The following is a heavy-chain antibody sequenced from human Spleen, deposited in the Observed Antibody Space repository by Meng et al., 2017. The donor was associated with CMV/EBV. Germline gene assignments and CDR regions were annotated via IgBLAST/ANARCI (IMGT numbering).Heavy chain of an antibody. V-gene: IGHV5-51*01. CDR3: ARLQRGSGYYSYGMDV. Sequence: GESLKISCQGSGYSFTDYWIGWVRQMPGKGLQWMGIIFPGDSDTRYSPSFQDQVTISADKSISTAYLQWSSLKASDTAMYYCARLQRGSGYYSYGMDVWDLGTTVTVSS. CDR2: IFPGDSDT. CDR1: GYSFTDYW. J-gene: IGHJ6*02. D-gene: IGHD3-10*01.